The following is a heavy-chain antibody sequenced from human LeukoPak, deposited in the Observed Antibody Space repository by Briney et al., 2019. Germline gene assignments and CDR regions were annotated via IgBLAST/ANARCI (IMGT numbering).Heavy chain of an antibody. CDR1: GFTFSSYS. J-gene: IGHJ3*02. CDR2: ISGSGGST. CDR3: AKSYSSGWPDAFDM. D-gene: IGHD6-19*01. V-gene: IGHV3-23*01. Sequence: GGSLRLSCAASGFTFSSYSMNWVRQAPGKGLEWVSTISGSGGSTYYADSVKGRFTISRDNSKNTLYLQMNSLRAEDTAVYYCAKSYSSGWPDAFDMWGQGTMVTVSS.